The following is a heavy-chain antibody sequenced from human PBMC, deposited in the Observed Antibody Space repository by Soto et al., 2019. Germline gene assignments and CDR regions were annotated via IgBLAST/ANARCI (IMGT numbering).Heavy chain of an antibody. V-gene: IGHV3-74*01. Sequence: PGGSLRLSCAASGFTFSNNWMHWVRQAPGKGLVWVSRINSDGSSTNYADSVKGRFTISRDNAKNTLYLQMNSLRAEDTAVYYCATLKGWDDFWGQGTLVTVSS. D-gene: IGHD6-19*01. CDR1: GFTFSNNW. CDR2: INSDGSST. J-gene: IGHJ4*02. CDR3: ATLKGWDDF.